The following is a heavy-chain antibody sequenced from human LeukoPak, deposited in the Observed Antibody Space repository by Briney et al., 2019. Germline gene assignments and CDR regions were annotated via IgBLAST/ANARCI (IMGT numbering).Heavy chain of an antibody. CDR1: GFTFSSYG. J-gene: IGHJ3*01. D-gene: IGHD1-26*01. CDR3: AKDRGGATPMDDAFDL. V-gene: IGHV3-7*03. CDR2: IKQDGSEK. Sequence: GGSLRLSCAASGFTFSSYGMSWVRQAPGKGLEWVANIKQDGSEKYYVDSVKGRFTISRDNAKNSLYLQMNSLRAEDTAVYYCAKDRGGATPMDDAFDLWGQGTMVTVSS.